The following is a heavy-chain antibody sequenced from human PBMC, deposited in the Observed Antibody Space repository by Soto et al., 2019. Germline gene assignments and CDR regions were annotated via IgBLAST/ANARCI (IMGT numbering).Heavy chain of an antibody. Sequence: ASVKVSCKDSGYTFTSYSMHWVRQAPGQRLEWMGWINAGNGNTKYSQKFQGRVTITRDTSASTAYMGLSSLRSEDTAVYYCARGGSRYVVVVAAIDYWGQGTLVTVSS. J-gene: IGHJ4*02. CDR3: ARGGSRYVVVVAAIDY. V-gene: IGHV1-3*01. CDR2: INAGNGNT. CDR1: GYTFTSYS. D-gene: IGHD2-15*01.